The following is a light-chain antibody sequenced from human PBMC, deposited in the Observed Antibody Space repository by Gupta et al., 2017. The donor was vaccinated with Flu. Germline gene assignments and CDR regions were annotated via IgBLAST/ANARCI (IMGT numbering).Light chain of an antibody. J-gene: IGKJ3*01. Sequence: DIVMTQSPDSLAVSLGERATINCKSSQSVLYSSNNKNSLVWYQQKPGQPPKLLIYWASIRESGVPDRFSGSGSGTDFTLTISSLQAEDVAVYYCQQYDTTPFTFGHGTKVDIK. V-gene: IGKV4-1*01. CDR1: QSVLYSSNNKNS. CDR2: WAS. CDR3: QQYDTTPFT.